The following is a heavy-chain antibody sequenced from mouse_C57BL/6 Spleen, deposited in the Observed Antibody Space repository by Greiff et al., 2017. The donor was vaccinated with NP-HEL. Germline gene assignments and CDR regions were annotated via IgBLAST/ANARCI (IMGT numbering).Heavy chain of an antibody. V-gene: IGHV1-52*01. CDR2: IDPSDSEN. CDR3: AIKTTVVENWYFDV. J-gene: IGHJ1*03. CDR1: GYSFTSYW. D-gene: IGHD1-1*01. Sequence: QVQLQQPGAELVRPGSSVKLSCTASGYSFTSYWMHWVKQRPIQGLEWIGNIDPSDSENHYNQKFKDKATLTVDKSSSTAYMQLSSLTSEDSAVYYCAIKTTVVENWYFDVWGTGTTVTVSS.